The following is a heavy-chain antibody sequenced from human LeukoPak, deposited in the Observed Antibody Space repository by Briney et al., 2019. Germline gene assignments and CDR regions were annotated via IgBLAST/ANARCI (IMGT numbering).Heavy chain of an antibody. CDR1: GGSISSYY. D-gene: IGHD2-2*01. Sequence: SETLSLTCTVSGGSISSYYWSWIRQPPGKGLEWIGYIYYSGSTNYNPSLKSRVTISVDTFKNQFSLKLSSVTAADTAVYYCARTSSTSRPDYWGQGTLVTVSS. CDR2: IYYSGST. CDR3: ARTSSTSRPDY. J-gene: IGHJ4*02. V-gene: IGHV4-59*08.